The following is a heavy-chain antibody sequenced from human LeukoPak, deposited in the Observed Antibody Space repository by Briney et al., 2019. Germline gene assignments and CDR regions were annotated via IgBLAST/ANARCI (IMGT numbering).Heavy chain of an antibody. CDR2: ISYDGSNK. D-gene: IGHD3-22*01. Sequence: PGRSLRLSCAASGFTFSSYGMHWVRQAPGKGLEWVAVISYDGSNKYYADSVKGRFTISRDNSKNTLYLQMNSLRAEDTAVYYCATPSGGYYDSSGYLWGQGTLVTVSS. CDR3: ATPSGGYYDSSGYL. V-gene: IGHV3-30*03. CDR1: GFTFSSYG. J-gene: IGHJ5*02.